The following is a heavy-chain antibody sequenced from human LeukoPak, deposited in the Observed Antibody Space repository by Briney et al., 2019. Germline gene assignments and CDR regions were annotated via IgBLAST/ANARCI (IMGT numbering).Heavy chain of an antibody. V-gene: IGHV4-4*09. D-gene: IGHD2-2*01. Sequence: SETLSLTCTVSGGSISTYFWSWIRQPPGKGLEWIGHIYSSGSTNNNPSLKSRVTISVDTSKNQFSLKLSSVTAADTAVYYCARRDCSKTSCPFDYWGQGTLVTISS. CDR1: GGSISTYF. J-gene: IGHJ4*02. CDR3: ARRDCSKTSCPFDY. CDR2: IYSSGST.